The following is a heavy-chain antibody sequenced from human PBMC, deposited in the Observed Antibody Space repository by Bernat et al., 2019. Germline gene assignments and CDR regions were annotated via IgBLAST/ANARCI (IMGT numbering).Heavy chain of an antibody. CDR1: GGSISSNHW. Sequence: QVQLQESGPGLVKPSGTLSLTCAVSGGSISSNHWWSWVRQPPGKGLEWIGEIFHSGSTNYNPSLRSRVTISIDKSRNQFSLKLTSVSAADTAVYYCARDTYGSGNWVDYRGQGTLVTVFS. D-gene: IGHD3-10*01. V-gene: IGHV4-4*02. CDR3: ARDTYGSGNWVDY. CDR2: IFHSGST. J-gene: IGHJ4*02.